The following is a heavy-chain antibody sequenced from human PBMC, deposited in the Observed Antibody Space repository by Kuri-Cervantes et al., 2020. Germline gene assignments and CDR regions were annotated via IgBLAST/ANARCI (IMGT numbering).Heavy chain of an antibody. CDR1: GYTFTSNG. CDR3: ARDGLVGATMWAPDLFDY. CDR2: ISAYNGHT. J-gene: IGHJ4*02. D-gene: IGHD1-26*01. Sequence: ASVKVSCKASGYTFTSNGISWVRQAPGQGLEWVGWISAYNGHTNYAQKLQGRVTMTTDTSTSTAYMELRSLRSDDTAVYYCARDGLVGATMWAPDLFDYWGQGTLVTVSS. V-gene: IGHV1-18*01.